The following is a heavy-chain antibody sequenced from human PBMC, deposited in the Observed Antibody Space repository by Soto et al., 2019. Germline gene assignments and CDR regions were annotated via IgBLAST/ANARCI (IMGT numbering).Heavy chain of an antibody. J-gene: IGHJ4*02. V-gene: IGHV3-30*18. Sequence: QVQLVESGGGVVQPGRSLRLSCAASGFTFSSYGMHWLRQAPGKRMEWVAVISYDGSNKYYADSVKGRFTISRDNSKNTLYLEMNSLRAEDTAVYYCAKGSTAMTYFDYWGQGTLVTVSS. CDR2: ISYDGSNK. CDR1: GFTFSSYG. D-gene: IGHD5-18*01. CDR3: AKGSTAMTYFDY.